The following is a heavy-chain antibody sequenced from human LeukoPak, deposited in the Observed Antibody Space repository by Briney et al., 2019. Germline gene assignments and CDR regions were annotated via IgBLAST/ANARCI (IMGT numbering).Heavy chain of an antibody. D-gene: IGHD3-22*01. V-gene: IGHV3-11*01. CDR3: ARYYYDSSGYYYLDY. CDR2: ISSSGSTI. Sequence: GGSLRLSCAASGFTVSSNYMSWVRQAPGKGLEWVSYISSSGSTIYYADSVKGRFTISRDNAKNSLSLQMNSLRAEDTAVYFCARYYYDSSGYYYLDYWGQGTLVTVSS. CDR1: GFTVSSNY. J-gene: IGHJ4*02.